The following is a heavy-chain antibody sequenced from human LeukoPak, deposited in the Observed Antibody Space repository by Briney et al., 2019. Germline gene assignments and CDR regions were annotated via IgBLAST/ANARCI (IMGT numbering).Heavy chain of an antibody. CDR3: AKDLFVGGYEVFDY. Sequence: PGGSLRLSCAASGFTFDDYGMSWVRQAPGKGLEWVSGINWNGGSTGYADSVKGRFAISRDNAKNTLYLQMNSLRAEDTAVYYCAKDLFVGGYEVFDYWGQGTLVTVSS. CDR1: GFTFDDYG. CDR2: INWNGGST. D-gene: IGHD5-12*01. J-gene: IGHJ4*02. V-gene: IGHV3-20*04.